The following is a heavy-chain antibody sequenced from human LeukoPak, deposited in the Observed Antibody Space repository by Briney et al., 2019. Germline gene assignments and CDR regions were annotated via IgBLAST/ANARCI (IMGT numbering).Heavy chain of an antibody. CDR1: GFSLATSRVG. Sequence: KESGPTLVNPTQTLTLTCTFSGFSLATSRVGVGWIRQPPGKALEWLALIYWSDNKRYSPSLRSRLTVTKDTSKTQVFLTMTKMDPVDTATYYCAHGYGDYDPYFDYWGQGTLVTVSS. V-gene: IGHV2-5*01. J-gene: IGHJ4*02. CDR2: IYWSDNK. D-gene: IGHD4-17*01. CDR3: AHGYGDYDPYFDY.